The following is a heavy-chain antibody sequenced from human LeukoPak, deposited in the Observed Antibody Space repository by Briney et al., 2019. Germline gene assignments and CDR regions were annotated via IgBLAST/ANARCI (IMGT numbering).Heavy chain of an antibody. D-gene: IGHD3/OR15-3a*01. V-gene: IGHV4-61*02. J-gene: IGHJ4*02. CDR3: AGSIMIFGLVY. CDR2: IYTSGST. CDR1: GGSISSGSYY. Sequence: SETLSLTCTVSGGSISSGSYYWSWIRQPAGKGLEWIGRIYTSGSTNYNPSLKSRVTISVDTSKNQFSLKLSSVTAADTAVYYCAGSIMIFGLVYWGQGTLVTVSS.